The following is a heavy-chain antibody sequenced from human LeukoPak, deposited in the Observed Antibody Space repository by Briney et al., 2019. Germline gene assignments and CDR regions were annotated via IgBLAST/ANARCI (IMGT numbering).Heavy chain of an antibody. V-gene: IGHV3-7*01. CDR2: AKQNGSET. CDR1: RFTLSNYW. D-gene: IGHD6-19*01. CDR3: ARQRGSGCLDY. Sequence: GGSLRLSCAASRFTLSNYWMSWVRQAPGKGLEWVANAKQNGSETYYVDSVKGRFTISRDNAKNSLSLQMNSLRAEDTAVYYCARQRGSGCLDYWGQGTLVTVSS. J-gene: IGHJ4*02.